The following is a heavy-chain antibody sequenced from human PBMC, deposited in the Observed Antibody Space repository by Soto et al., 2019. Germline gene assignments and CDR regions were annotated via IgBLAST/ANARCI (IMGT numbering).Heavy chain of an antibody. CDR2: INYSGST. D-gene: IGHD3-22*01. J-gene: IGHJ4*02. CDR1: GGSINSGGYY. V-gene: IGHV4-31*03. CDR3: ARNYYNSKVYAY. Sequence: NPSETLSLTCTVSGGSINSGGYYWSWIRQHPGKGLEWIGYINYSGSTNYNPSLKSRITISRDTSKNQFSLKLSSVTAADTAVYYCARNYYNSKVYAYWGKGTLVTVSS.